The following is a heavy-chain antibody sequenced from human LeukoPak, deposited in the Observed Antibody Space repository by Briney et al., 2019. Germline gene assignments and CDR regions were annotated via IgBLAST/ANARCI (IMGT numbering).Heavy chain of an antibody. CDR3: ARGSSSWPTLEY. CDR1: GGSINSYY. Sequence: PSETLSLTCTVSGGSINSYYWSWIRQPPGKGLEWIGYLYYSGSTNYNPSLKSRVTISVDTSKNQFSLKLSSVTAADTAVYYCARGSSSWPTLEYWGQGTLVTVSS. V-gene: IGHV4-59*01. D-gene: IGHD6-13*01. CDR2: LYYSGST. J-gene: IGHJ4*02.